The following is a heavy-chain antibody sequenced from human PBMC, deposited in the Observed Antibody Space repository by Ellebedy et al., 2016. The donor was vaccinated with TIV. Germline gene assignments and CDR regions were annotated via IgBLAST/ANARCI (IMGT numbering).Heavy chain of an antibody. Sequence: PGGSLRLSCAGSGIVFSGYSMNWVRQAPGKGLEWVSSISDSSRYIFYADSVRGRFNISRDNAKNSLYLQMNSRGAKDTAVYYCSRVYGSGQSDYWGQGTLVTVSS. CDR2: ISDSSRYI. J-gene: IGHJ4*02. V-gene: IGHV3-21*06. D-gene: IGHD6-19*01. CDR1: GIVFSGYS. CDR3: SRVYGSGQSDY.